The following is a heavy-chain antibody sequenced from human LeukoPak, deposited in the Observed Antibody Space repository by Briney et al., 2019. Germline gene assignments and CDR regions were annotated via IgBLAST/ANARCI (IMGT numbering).Heavy chain of an antibody. Sequence: GGSLRLSCTASGFTFGDYAMSWVRQAPGRGLEWVGFIRSKAYGETTDYAASVQGRFTISRDDSKSIAYLQMDSLKTEDTAVYFFTAWSADLNAFDIWGQGTLVTVSS. V-gene: IGHV3-49*04. CDR2: IRSKAYGETT. CDR1: GFTFGDYA. D-gene: IGHD3/OR15-3a*01. J-gene: IGHJ3*02. CDR3: TAWSADLNAFDI.